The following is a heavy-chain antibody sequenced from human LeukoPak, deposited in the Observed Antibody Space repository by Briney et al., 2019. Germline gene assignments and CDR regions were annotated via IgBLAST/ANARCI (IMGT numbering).Heavy chain of an antibody. CDR1: GFTFSSYA. Sequence: GGSLRLSCAASGFTFSSYAMSWVRQAPGKGLEWVANIKQDGSEKYYVDSVKGRFTISRDNAKNSLYRQMNSLRAEDTAVYYCARVSVAAGRFYFDYWGQGTLVTVSS. CDR2: IKQDGSEK. V-gene: IGHV3-7*01. J-gene: IGHJ4*02. CDR3: ARVSVAAGRFYFDY. D-gene: IGHD6-13*01.